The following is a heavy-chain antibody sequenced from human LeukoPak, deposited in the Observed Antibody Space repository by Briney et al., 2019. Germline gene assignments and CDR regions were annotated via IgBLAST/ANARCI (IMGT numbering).Heavy chain of an antibody. J-gene: IGHJ3*01. CDR1: GGSFSGYF. V-gene: IGHV4-34*01. D-gene: IGHD2-21*02. Sequence: AETLSLTCAVYGGSFSGYFWIWIRQPPGKGLEWIGESEHSGTTNYNPSLKSRVSISVDTSRKQISLKLSSVTAADTAVYYCARVQTHLENCGTDCYAFDLWGQGTMVTVSS. CDR2: SEHSGTT. CDR3: ARVQTHLENCGTDCYAFDL.